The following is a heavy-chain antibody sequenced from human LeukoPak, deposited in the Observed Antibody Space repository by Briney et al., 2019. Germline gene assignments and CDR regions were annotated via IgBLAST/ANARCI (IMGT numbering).Heavy chain of an antibody. CDR2: ISAYNGNT. CDR3: AGRAYCGGDCYFPPDY. D-gene: IGHD2-21*02. Sequence: GASVKVSCKASGYTFTSYGISWVRQAPGQGFEWMGWISAYNGNTNYAQKLQGRVTMTTDTSTSTAYMELRSLRSDDTAVYYCAGRAYCGGDCYFPPDYWGQGTLVTVSS. J-gene: IGHJ4*02. V-gene: IGHV1-18*01. CDR1: GYTFTSYG.